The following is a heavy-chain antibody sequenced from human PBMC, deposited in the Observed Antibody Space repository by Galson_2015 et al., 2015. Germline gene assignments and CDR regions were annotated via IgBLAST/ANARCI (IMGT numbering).Heavy chain of an antibody. CDR3: AKSQSWAPGWFDP. Sequence: SLRLSCAASGFTFSSYAMSWVRQAPGKGLEWVSAISGSGGSTYYADSVKGRFTISRDNSKNTLYLQMNGLRAEDTAVYYCAKSQSWAPGWFDPWGQGTLVTVSS. J-gene: IGHJ5*02. CDR1: GFTFSSYA. V-gene: IGHV3-23*01. D-gene: IGHD7-27*01. CDR2: ISGSGGST.